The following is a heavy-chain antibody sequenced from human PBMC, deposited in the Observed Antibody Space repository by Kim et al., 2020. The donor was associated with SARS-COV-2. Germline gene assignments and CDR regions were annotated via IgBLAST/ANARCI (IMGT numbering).Heavy chain of an antibody. V-gene: IGHV1-18*01. D-gene: IGHD1-26*01. CDR1: GYTFTSYG. J-gene: IGHJ5*02. CDR2: ISAYNGNT. Sequence: ASVKVSCKASGYTFTSYGISWVRQAPGQGLEWMGWISAYNGNTNYAQKLQGRVTMTTDTSTSTAYMELRSLRSDDTAVYYCARDLWSVVGARGWFDPWGQGTLVTVSS. CDR3: ARDLWSVVGARGWFDP.